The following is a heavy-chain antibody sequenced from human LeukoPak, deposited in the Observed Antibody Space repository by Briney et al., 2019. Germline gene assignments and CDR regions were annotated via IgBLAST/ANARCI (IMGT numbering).Heavy chain of an antibody. V-gene: IGHV3-23*01. CDR3: AKKSRDGYNPFDY. D-gene: IGHD5-24*01. CDR2: ISSSGESP. CDR1: GFTVSSNY. J-gene: IGHJ4*02. Sequence: GGSLRLSCAASGFTVSSNYMSWVRQAPGKGLEWVCGISSSGESPYYADSVKGRFIISRDNSKNTLYLEINSLRAEDTAVYYCAKKSRDGYNPFDYLGQGTLVTVSS.